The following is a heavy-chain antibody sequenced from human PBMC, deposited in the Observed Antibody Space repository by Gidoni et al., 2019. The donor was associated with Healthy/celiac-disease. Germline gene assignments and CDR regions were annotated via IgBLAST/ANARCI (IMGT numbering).Heavy chain of an antibody. V-gene: IGHV3-23*01. CDR2: ISGRGGRT. J-gene: IGHJ3*02. CDR3: AKEGKRIVGAFDI. D-gene: IGHD1-26*01. CDR1: GFTFSSYA. Sequence: EVQLLESGGGLVQPGGSLRLSCAASGFTFSSYAMSWVRQAPGKGLEWVSAISGRGGRTYYAESVKGRFTISRDNSKNTLYLQMNSLRAEDTAVYYCAKEGKRIVGAFDIWGQGTMVTVSS.